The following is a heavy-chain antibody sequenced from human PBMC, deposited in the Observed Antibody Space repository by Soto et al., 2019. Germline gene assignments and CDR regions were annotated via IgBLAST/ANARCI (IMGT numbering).Heavy chain of an antibody. CDR3: ARGEDAFFYYGLDV. CDR2: IYDTGISGYTPST. Sequence: SETLSLTCIVSGGSISSSSYYWGWIRRPPGKGLEWIAYIYDTGISGYTPSTSYNPSLKSRVTMSVDTSKSQFSLKLTSVTAADTAVYYCARGEDAFFYYGLDVWGQGITVTVSS. CDR1: GGSISSSSYY. J-gene: IGHJ6*02. V-gene: IGHV4-61*05.